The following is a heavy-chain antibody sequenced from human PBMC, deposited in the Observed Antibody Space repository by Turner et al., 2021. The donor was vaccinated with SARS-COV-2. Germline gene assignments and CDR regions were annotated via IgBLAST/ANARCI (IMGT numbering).Heavy chain of an antibody. J-gene: IGHJ6*02. D-gene: IGHD2-2*02. CDR2: FDPEDGET. Sequence: VQLVQSAAEVKKPGASVKVSRKVSGYTLTEFSMHWVRQAPGKGLEWMGAFDPEDGETIYAQKFQGRVSMTEDTSTDTAYMELSSLRSEDTAVYYCATVPVVPAAIGYYYYYGMDVWGQGTTVTVSS. V-gene: IGHV1-24*01. CDR1: GYTLTEFS. CDR3: ATVPVVPAAIGYYYYYGMDV.